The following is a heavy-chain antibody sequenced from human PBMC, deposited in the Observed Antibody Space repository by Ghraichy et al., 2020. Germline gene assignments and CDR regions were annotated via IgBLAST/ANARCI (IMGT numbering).Heavy chain of an antibody. D-gene: IGHD6-6*01. CDR2: INHSGST. CDR3: ARVPYSSSSGYYYYMDV. CDR1: GGSFSGYY. J-gene: IGHJ6*03. Sequence: SETLSLTCAVYGGSFSGYYWNWIRQPPGKGLEWIGEINHSGSTNYNPSLKSRVTISVDTSKNQFSLNLSSVTAVDTALYYCARVPYSSSSGYYYYMDVWGKGTTVTVSS. V-gene: IGHV4-34*01.